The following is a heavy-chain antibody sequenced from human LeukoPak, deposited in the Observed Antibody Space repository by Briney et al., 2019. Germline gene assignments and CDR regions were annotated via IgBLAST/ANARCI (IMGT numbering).Heavy chain of an antibody. CDR1: GFTFSSYV. D-gene: IGHD2-2*01. J-gene: IGHJ1*01. CDR2: ISGSGVST. V-gene: IGHV3-23*01. Sequence: GGSLRLSCAASGFTFSSYVVNWVRQAPGKGLEWVSAISGSGVSTSYADSVKGRFTISRDNSKNTLYLHMNSLRAEDTAIYFCAKDPANQLLYPAHFSHWGQGTLVTVSS. CDR3: AKDPANQLLYPAHFSH.